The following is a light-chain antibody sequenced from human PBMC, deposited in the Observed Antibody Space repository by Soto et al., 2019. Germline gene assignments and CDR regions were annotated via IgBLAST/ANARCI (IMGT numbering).Light chain of an antibody. CDR3: QQSYSTPWT. Sequence: DIQMTQSPSSLSASVVDRVTITCRASQSVSSYLNWYQKKPGKAPKLLIYAASSLQSGVPSRFSGSGSGTGFTLTISSLQPEDFATYYCQQSYSTPWTFGQGTKVDIK. CDR2: AAS. V-gene: IGKV1-39*01. J-gene: IGKJ1*01. CDR1: QSVSSY.